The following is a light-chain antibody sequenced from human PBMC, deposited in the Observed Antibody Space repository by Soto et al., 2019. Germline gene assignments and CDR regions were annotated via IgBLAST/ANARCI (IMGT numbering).Light chain of an antibody. V-gene: IGKV3-11*01. J-gene: IGKJ4*01. CDR3: QQRSNWPLT. CDR2: DAS. Sequence: EIVLTQSPATLSLSPGERATLSCRASQSVGSYLAWYQHKPGQAPRLLIYDASNRAPGIPARFSGSESGTDFTLTISSLEPEDFAVYYCQQRSNWPLTFGGGTKVEIK. CDR1: QSVGSY.